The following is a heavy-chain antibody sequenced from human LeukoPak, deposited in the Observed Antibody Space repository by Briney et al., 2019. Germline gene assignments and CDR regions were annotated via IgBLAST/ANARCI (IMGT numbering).Heavy chain of an antibody. CDR2: IESKTDGGTT. V-gene: IGHV3-15*04. CDR1: GFPLSYAW. J-gene: IGHJ4*02. Sequence: GGSLRLSCAASGFPLSYAWMNWVRQAPGKGLEWVGRIESKTDGGTTVYAAPVKGRFTISRDDSKNTLYLQMNSLKTEDTAVYYCTTVYSDSGGFYFNYCDYWGQGTLVTVST. CDR3: TTVYSDSGGFYFNYCDY. D-gene: IGHD3-22*01.